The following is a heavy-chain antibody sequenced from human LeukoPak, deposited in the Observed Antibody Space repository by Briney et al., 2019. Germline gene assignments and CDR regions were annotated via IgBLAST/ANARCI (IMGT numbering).Heavy chain of an antibody. J-gene: IGHJ5*02. Sequence: RGESLKISCKGSGYSFTSYWISWVRQMPGQGLEWMGRIDPSDSYTNYSPSFQGHVTISGDKSISTAYLQWSSLKASDTAMYYCARHGPITMVRGFDPWGQGTLVTVSS. D-gene: IGHD3-10*01. CDR1: GYSFTSYW. V-gene: IGHV5-10-1*01. CDR2: IDPSDSYT. CDR3: ARHGPITMVRGFDP.